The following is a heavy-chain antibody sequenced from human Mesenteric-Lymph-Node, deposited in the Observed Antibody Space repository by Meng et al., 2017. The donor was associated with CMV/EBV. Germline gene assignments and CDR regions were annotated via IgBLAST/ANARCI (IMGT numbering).Heavy chain of an antibody. Sequence: GGSLRLCWTASGFPFSNYIINWVRQPPGKGLEWVSSTSPSPTYMYYADSVKGRFTISRDNAKSSLYLQMDSLRAEDTAVYYCARGTSSFLQYYYFDSWGQGTLVTVSS. J-gene: IGHJ4*02. D-gene: IGHD4-11*01. CDR1: GFPFSNYI. CDR3: ARGTSSFLQYYYFDS. CDR2: TSPSPTYM. V-gene: IGHV3-21*01.